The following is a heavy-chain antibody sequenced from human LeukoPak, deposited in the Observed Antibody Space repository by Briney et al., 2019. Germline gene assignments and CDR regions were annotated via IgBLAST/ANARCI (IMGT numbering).Heavy chain of an antibody. V-gene: IGHV3-21*01. D-gene: IGHD2-15*01. CDR2: ISSTSTYI. CDR1: EFXFGSYT. J-gene: IGHJ4*02. Sequence: GGSLRLSCAASEFXFGSYTINWVRQAPGKGLEWVSSISSTSTYISYADSVKGRFTISRDNAKNSLYLQMNSLRAEATAVYYCARGGGNFDYWGQGTLVTVSS. CDR3: ARGGGNFDY.